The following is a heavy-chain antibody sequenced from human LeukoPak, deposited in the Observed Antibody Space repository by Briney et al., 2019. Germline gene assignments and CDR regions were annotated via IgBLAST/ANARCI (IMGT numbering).Heavy chain of an antibody. D-gene: IGHD2-15*01. CDR2: IYYSGST. CDR1: GGSISSSSYY. CDR3: ATLIVVVVAATPSVWFDP. J-gene: IGHJ5*02. V-gene: IGHV4-39*01. Sequence: SETLSLTCTVSGGSISSSSYYWGWIRQPPGKGLEWIGSIYYSGSTYYNPSLKSRVTISVDTSKNQFSLKLSSVTAADTAVYYCATLIVVVVAATPSVWFDPWGQGTLVTVSS.